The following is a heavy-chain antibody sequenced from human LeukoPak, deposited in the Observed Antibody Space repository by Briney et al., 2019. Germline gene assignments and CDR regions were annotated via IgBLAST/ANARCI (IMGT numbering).Heavy chain of an antibody. Sequence: ASEKVSCKTSGYTFTTHDINWVRQAPGQGLEWMGRISAYNGYTNYGRRFQGRVTMTTDTSTNTAYMELRSLRSDDTAVYYCARVGTGTRSFDSWGQGTLVTVSS. D-gene: IGHD1/OR15-1a*01. J-gene: IGHJ4*02. CDR2: ISAYNGYT. CDR1: GYTFTTHD. CDR3: ARVGTGTRSFDS. V-gene: IGHV1-18*01.